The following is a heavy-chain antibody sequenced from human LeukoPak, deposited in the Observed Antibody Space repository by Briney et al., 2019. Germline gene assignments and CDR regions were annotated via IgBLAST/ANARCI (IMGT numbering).Heavy chain of an antibody. Sequence: GGSLRLSGSASGFTFSSYSMNWVRQAPGKGLEWVSSISSGSTYIYYADSVKGRFTLSRDNAKNSLYLQMNSLRAEDTAVYYCAKALSGSPPKPFDYWGQGTLVTVSS. CDR2: ISSGSTYI. D-gene: IGHD1-26*01. CDR3: AKALSGSPPKPFDY. V-gene: IGHV3-21*01. J-gene: IGHJ4*02. CDR1: GFTFSSYS.